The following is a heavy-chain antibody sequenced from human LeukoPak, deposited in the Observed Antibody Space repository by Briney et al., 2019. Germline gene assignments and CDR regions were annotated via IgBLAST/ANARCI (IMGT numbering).Heavy chain of an antibody. CDR3: ARLVPGDYYDSSGFGY. CDR1: GASLSGFY. V-gene: IGHV4-34*01. D-gene: IGHD3-22*01. Sequence: SESLSLTCDVNGASLSGFYWSWIRQTPGKGLEWIGEVKHSGSTNYNPSLKSRVSMSVDTSKNQFSLRVRSATAADTAVYYCARLVPGDYYDSSGFGYWGQGTLVTVSS. CDR2: VKHSGST. J-gene: IGHJ4*02.